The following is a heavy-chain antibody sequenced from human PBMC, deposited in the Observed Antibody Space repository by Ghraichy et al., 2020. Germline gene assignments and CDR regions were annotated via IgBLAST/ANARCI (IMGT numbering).Heavy chain of an antibody. D-gene: IGHD4-17*01. Sequence: GESLNISCAASGFTFSSYWMTWVRQAPGKGLEWVANIKHDGREKYHVDSVKGRFTIPRDNAKNSLYLQMNSLRAEDTAVYYCARGSDYGDYFDYWGQGTLVTVSS. CDR1: GFTFSSYW. J-gene: IGHJ4*02. CDR3: ARGSDYGDYFDY. CDR2: IKHDGREK. V-gene: IGHV3-7*01.